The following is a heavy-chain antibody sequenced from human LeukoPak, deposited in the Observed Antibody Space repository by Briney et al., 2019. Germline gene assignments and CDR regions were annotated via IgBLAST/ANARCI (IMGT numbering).Heavy chain of an antibody. CDR3: TTDEDWNYARKDV. CDR2: TVSEIDGGTT. D-gene: IGHD1-7*01. J-gene: IGHJ6*02. Sequence: GGSLRLSCAASGFTFNYAWMSWVRQVPGKGLEWVGQTVSEIDGGTTDYAAPVKGRFTISRDDSKSTLYLQMSSLKIEDTAVYYCTTDEDWNYARKDVWGQGATVVVSS. CDR1: GFTFNYAW. V-gene: IGHV3-15*04.